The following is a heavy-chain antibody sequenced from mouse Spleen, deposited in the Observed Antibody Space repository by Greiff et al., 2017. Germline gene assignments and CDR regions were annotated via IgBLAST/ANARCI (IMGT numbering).Heavy chain of an antibody. V-gene: IGHV1S29*02. J-gene: IGHJ2*01. CDR2: IYPYNGGT. CDR3: TRKYGSSYYFDY. D-gene: IGHD1-1*01. Sequence: VQLQQSGPELVKPGASVKISCKASGYSFTDYNMHWVKQSHGKSLEWIGYIYPYNGGTGYNQKFKSKATLTVDNSSSTAYMELRSLTSEDSAVYYCTRKYGSSYYFDYWGQGTTLTVSS. CDR1: GYSFTDYN.